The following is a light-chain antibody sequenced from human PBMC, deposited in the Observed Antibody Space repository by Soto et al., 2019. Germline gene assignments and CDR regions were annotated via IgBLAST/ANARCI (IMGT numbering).Light chain of an antibody. CDR3: CSYAGSSTYV. Sequence: QSALTQPASVSGSPGQSITISCTGTSSDVGSYNLVSWYQQHPGKAPKLMIYEGSKRPSGVSNRFSGSKSGNTASLTISRLQAEDEADYYCCSYAGSSTYVFGTGTK. V-gene: IGLV2-23*01. J-gene: IGLJ1*01. CDR1: SSDVGSYNL. CDR2: EGS.